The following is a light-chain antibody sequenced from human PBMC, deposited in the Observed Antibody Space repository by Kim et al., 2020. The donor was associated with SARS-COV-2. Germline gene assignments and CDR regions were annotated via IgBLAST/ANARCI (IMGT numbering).Light chain of an antibody. V-gene: IGKV3-11*01. CDR1: QRVSSY. J-gene: IGKJ4*01. CDR3: QQRSNWPPLT. Sequence: PGERATPACRASQRVSSYLAGYQQKPGQAPRLLIYDASNMATGIPARFSGSGSGTDFTLTISSLEPEDFAVYYCQQRSNWPPLTFGGGTKVDIK. CDR2: DAS.